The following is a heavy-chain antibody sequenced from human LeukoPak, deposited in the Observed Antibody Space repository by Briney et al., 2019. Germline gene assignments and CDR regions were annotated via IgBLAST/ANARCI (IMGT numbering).Heavy chain of an antibody. D-gene: IGHD3-9*01. Sequence: LXLSCAASGFTVTNYAMYWVRQAPGKGLEWVSXXSGRDDSTYYADSVKGRFTISRDTSKNTLFLQMNSLRAEDTAVYYCAKWGDYDILTGYYDPDYWGQGTLVTVSS. V-gene: IGHV3-23*01. CDR3: AKWGDYDILTGYYDPDY. J-gene: IGHJ4*02. CDR1: GFTVTNYA. CDR2: XSGRDDST.